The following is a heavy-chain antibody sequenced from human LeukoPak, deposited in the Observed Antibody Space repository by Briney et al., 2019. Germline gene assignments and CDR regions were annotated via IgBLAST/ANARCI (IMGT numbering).Heavy chain of an antibody. CDR2: ISGTGSYT. V-gene: IGHV3-11*05. CDR3: ARVGAYSGSYSDY. J-gene: IGHJ4*02. Sequence: GGSLRLSCAAPGFTFSDYYMSWIRQAPGKGLEWVSYISGTGSYTNYADSVKGRFTISRDNAKNSLYLQLNSLRAEDTAVYYCARVGAYSGSYSDYWGQGTLVTVSS. CDR1: GFTFSDYY. D-gene: IGHD1-26*01.